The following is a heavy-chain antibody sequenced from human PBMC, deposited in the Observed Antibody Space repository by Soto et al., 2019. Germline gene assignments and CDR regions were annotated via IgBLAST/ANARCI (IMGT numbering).Heavy chain of an antibody. V-gene: IGHV3-33*01. Sequence: QVQLVESGGGVVQPGRSLRLSCAASGFTFRTYGMHWVRQAPGKGLEWVAVIWYDGSNKYYADSVKGRFTISRDNSKNTLYLQMNSLRAEDTAVYYCARGNYDILSGLDSWGQGTLVTVSS. CDR1: GFTFRTYG. CDR3: ARGNYDILSGLDS. J-gene: IGHJ4*02. D-gene: IGHD3-9*01. CDR2: IWYDGSNK.